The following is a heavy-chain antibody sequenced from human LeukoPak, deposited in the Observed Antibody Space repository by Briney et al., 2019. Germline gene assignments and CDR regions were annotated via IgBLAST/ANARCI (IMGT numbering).Heavy chain of an antibody. CDR3: AKPRRGYNYGYYFDY. V-gene: IGHV3-33*06. D-gene: IGHD5-24*01. J-gene: IGHJ4*02. CDR2: IWYDGSNK. CDR1: GFIFSSYG. Sequence: GSLRLSCAASGFIFSSYGMHWVRQAPGKGLEWVAVIWYDGSNKYYADSVKGRFTISRDNVKNTLYLQLNSLRAEDTAVYYCAKPRRGYNYGYYFDYWGQGTLVTVSS.